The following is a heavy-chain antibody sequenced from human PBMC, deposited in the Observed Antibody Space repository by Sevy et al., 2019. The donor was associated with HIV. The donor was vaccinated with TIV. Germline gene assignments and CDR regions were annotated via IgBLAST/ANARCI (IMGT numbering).Heavy chain of an antibody. D-gene: IGHD3-22*01. CDR2: IYTGGST. Sequence: GGSLRLSCAASGFTFSSYAMHWVRQAPGKGLEWVSVIYTGGSTYYAESVKGRFTISRDNSKNTVYLRMNSLRAEDTAVYYCARGSTYYYDNSGYSTRGDAFDIWGQGTMVTVSS. V-gene: IGHV3-53*01. J-gene: IGHJ3*02. CDR3: ARGSTYYYDNSGYSTRGDAFDI. CDR1: GFTFSSYA.